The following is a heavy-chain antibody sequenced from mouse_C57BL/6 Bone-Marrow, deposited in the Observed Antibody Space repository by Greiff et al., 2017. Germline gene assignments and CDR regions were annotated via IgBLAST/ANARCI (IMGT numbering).Heavy chain of an antibody. Sequence: QVTLKVSGPGILQSSQTLSLTCSFPGFSLSTSGLGVSWIRQPSGKGLEWLAHIYWDDDKRYNPSLKSRLTISKDTSRNQVYLKITSVDTADTATCYCARSGYYGSSYWYFDVWGTGTTVTVSS. CDR2: IYWDDDK. D-gene: IGHD1-1*01. J-gene: IGHJ1*03. V-gene: IGHV8-12*01. CDR1: GFSLSTSGLG. CDR3: ARSGYYGSSYWYFDV.